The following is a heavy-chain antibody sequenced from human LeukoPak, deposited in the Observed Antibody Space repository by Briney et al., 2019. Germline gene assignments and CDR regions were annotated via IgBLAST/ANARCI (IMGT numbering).Heavy chain of an antibody. V-gene: IGHV1-2*02. CDR1: GYTFTGYY. CDR2: INPNSGGT. J-gene: IGHJ4*02. Sequence: ASVKVSCKASGYTFTGYYMHWVRQAPGQGLEWMGWINPNSGGTNYAQKFQDRVTMTTDKSTSTAFMELRSLRSDDTAVYYCARDPVHYYDSSGYWRYWGQGTLVTVSS. CDR3: ARDPVHYYDSSGYWRY. D-gene: IGHD3-22*01.